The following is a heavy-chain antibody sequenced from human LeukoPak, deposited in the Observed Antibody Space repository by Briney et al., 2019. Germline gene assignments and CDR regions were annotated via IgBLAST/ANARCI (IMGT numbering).Heavy chain of an antibody. CDR3: TTGPGAIADDDY. J-gene: IGHJ4*02. CDR1: GYSLSELS. Sequence: ASVNVSCKFSGYSLSELSMHWVRHAPGEGLEWMGGFAPEHGKTVYAQKFQGRVTMTADTSTYTAYIDLSSLTSEDTAMYYCTTGPGAIADDDYWGQGTLGTVSS. V-gene: IGHV1-24*01. D-gene: IGHD4/OR15-4a*01. CDR2: FAPEHGKT.